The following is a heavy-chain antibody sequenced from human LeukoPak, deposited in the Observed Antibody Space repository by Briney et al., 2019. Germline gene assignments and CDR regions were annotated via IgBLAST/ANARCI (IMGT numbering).Heavy chain of an antibody. CDR3: ARDRGAYYDSSGMTY. Sequence: GGSLRLSCAASGFTFSSYSMNWVRQAPGKGLEWVSSISSSSSYIYYADSVKGRFTISRDNAKNSLYLQMNSLRAEDTAVYYCARDRGAYYDSSGMTYWGQGTLVTVSS. J-gene: IGHJ4*02. CDR2: ISSSSSYI. V-gene: IGHV3-21*01. CDR1: GFTFSSYS. D-gene: IGHD3-22*01.